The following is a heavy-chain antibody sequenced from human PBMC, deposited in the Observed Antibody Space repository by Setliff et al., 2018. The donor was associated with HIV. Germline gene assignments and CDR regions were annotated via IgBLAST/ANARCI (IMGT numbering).Heavy chain of an antibody. CDR3: ARQPLYNDYDWRSYYFDY. CDR2: MYHTGST. Sequence: SETLSLTCAVSGYSISSGCYWGWIRQPPGKGLEWIGNMYHTGSTYYSPSLNSRFTISVDTSKNQFSPKLRSVTAADTAVYYCARQPLYNDYDWRSYYFDYWGQGSLVTVSS. J-gene: IGHJ4*02. CDR1: GYSISSGCY. V-gene: IGHV4-38-2*01. D-gene: IGHD5-12*01.